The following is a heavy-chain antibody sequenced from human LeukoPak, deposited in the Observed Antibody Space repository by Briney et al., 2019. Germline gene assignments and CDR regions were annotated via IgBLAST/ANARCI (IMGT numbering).Heavy chain of an antibody. CDR2: ISSSSSTI. CDR3: ARGSTYYDSSGQVPFDY. V-gene: IGHV3-48*01. Sequence: GGSLRLSCAASGFTFSSSAMSWVRQAPGKGLEWVSYISSSSSTIYYADSVKGRFTISRDNAKNSLYLQMNSLRAEDTAVYYCARGSTYYDSSGQVPFDYWGQGTLVTVSS. CDR1: GFTFSSSA. J-gene: IGHJ4*02. D-gene: IGHD3-22*01.